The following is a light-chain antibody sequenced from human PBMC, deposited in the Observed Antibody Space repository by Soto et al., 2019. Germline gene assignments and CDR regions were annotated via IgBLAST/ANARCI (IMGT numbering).Light chain of an antibody. Sequence: EIVLTQSPATLSLSPGERATLSCRASQSVSSYLAWYQQKPGQAPRLLIYDASNRATGITARFSGSGSGTDFTLTIRSLEPEDFAVYYCQQRSNWPPITFGQRTRLEI. CDR3: QQRSNWPPIT. CDR1: QSVSSY. CDR2: DAS. J-gene: IGKJ5*01. V-gene: IGKV3-11*01.